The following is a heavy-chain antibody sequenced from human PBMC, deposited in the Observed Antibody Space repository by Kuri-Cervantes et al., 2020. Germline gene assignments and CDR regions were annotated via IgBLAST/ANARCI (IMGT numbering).Heavy chain of an antibody. CDR3: ARDRLEYSSSEAAFDI. J-gene: IGHJ3*02. CDR1: GYTFTNYG. CDR2: ISPHNGNT. Sequence: ASVKVSCKASGYTFTNYGITWVRQAPGQGLEWMGWISPHNGNTNYGQKLQGGVTMTTDTSTNTAYMELSSLRSEDTAVYYCARDRLEYSSSEAAFDIWGQGTMVTDSS. D-gene: IGHD6-6*01. V-gene: IGHV1-18*01.